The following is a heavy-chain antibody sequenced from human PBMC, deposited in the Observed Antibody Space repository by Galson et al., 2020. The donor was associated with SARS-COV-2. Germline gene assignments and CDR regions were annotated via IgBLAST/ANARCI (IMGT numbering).Heavy chain of an antibody. Sequence: SVKVSCKASGGTFSSYAISWVRQAPGQGLEWMGGIIPIFGTANYAQKFQGRVTITADESTSTAYMELSSLRSEDTAVYYCAIRGSPYSSSSGVYGAFDIWGQGTMVTVSS. CDR1: GGTFSSYA. V-gene: IGHV1-69*13. J-gene: IGHJ3*02. D-gene: IGHD6-6*01. CDR2: IIPIFGTA. CDR3: AIRGSPYSSSSGVYGAFDI.